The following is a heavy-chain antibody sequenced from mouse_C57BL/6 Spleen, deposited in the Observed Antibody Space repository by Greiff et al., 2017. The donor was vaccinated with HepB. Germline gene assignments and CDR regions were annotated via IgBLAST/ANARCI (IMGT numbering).Heavy chain of an antibody. CDR3: ARWDGSSWYFDV. D-gene: IGHD1-1*01. Sequence: VQLQQSGAELVRPGTSVKVSCKASGYAFTNYLIEWVKQRPGQGLEWIGVINPGSGGTNYNEKFKGKATLTADKSSSTAYMQLSSLTSEDSAVYFCARWDGSSWYFDVWGTGTTVTVSS. J-gene: IGHJ1*03. CDR1: GYAFTNYL. CDR2: INPGSGGT. V-gene: IGHV1-54*01.